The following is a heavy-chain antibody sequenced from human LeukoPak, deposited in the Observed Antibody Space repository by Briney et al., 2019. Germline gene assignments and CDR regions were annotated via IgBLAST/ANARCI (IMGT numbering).Heavy chain of an antibody. D-gene: IGHD2-2*01. J-gene: IGHJ4*02. CDR1: GFTFSSYS. V-gene: IGHV3-48*01. CDR2: ISSSSSTI. Sequence: GGSLRLSCAASGFTFSSYSMNWVRQAPGKGLEWVSYISSSSSTIYYADSVKGRFTISRDNAKNSLYLQMNSLRAEDTAVYYCARDRTDFDYWGQGTLVTVSS. CDR3: ARDRTDFDY.